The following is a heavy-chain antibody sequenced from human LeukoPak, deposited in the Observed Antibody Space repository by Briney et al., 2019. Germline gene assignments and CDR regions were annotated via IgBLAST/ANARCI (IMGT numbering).Heavy chain of an antibody. V-gene: IGHV4-39*07. Sequence: PSETLSLTCTVSGGSISSSSYYWGWIRQPPGKGLEWIGSIYYSGSTYYNLSLKSRVTISVDTSKNQFSLKLSSVTAADTAVYYCARDFNDILTGYFSYYYYYMDVWGKGTTVTVSS. CDR1: GGSISSSSYY. CDR2: IYYSGST. CDR3: ARDFNDILTGYFSYYYYYMDV. J-gene: IGHJ6*03. D-gene: IGHD3-9*01.